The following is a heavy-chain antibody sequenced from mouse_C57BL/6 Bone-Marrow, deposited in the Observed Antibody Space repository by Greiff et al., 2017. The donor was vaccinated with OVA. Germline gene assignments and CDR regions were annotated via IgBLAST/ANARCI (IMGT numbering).Heavy chain of an antibody. J-gene: IGHJ3*01. CDR3: ARGYYGSSSPWFAY. V-gene: IGHV1-80*01. D-gene: IGHD1-1*01. Sequence: QVQLQQSGAELVKPGASVKISCKASGYAFSSYWMTWVKQRPGKGLEWIGQIYPGDGDTNYNGKFKGKATLTADNSSSTAYMQLSSLTSEDSAVYFCARGYYGSSSPWFAYWGQGTLVTVSA. CDR1: GYAFSSYW. CDR2: IYPGDGDT.